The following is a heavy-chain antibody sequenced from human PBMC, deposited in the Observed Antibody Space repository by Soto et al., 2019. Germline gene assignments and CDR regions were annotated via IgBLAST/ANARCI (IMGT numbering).Heavy chain of an antibody. V-gene: IGHV3-74*01. CDR1: GFTFNTYW. CDR2: INMEGITT. Sequence: GGSLRLSCAASGFTFNTYWMHWVRQSPGKGLVWVSRINMEGITTDYADSVRGRFAISRDNAKNTLYLPINSLRDEDTGVYYCTRDRGGNFYGGFDYWGRGTLVTVSS. CDR3: TRDRGGNFYGGFDY. D-gene: IGHD1-26*01. J-gene: IGHJ4*02.